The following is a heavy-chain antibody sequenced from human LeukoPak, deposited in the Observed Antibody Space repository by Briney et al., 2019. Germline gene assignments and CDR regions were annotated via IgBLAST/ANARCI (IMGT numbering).Heavy chain of an antibody. Sequence: GGSLRLPCTASGFTFSSYWMSWVRQAPGKGLEWVANIKQDGSEKNYVDSVKGRFTISRDNAKNSLYLQMNSLRAEDTAVYYCARDLNGGNFDYWGQGTLVTVSS. V-gene: IGHV3-7*01. J-gene: IGHJ4*02. D-gene: IGHD4-23*01. CDR2: IKQDGSEK. CDR3: ARDLNGGNFDY. CDR1: GFTFSSYW.